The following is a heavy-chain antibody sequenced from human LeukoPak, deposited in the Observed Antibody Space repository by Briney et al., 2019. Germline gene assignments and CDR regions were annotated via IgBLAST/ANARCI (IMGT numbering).Heavy chain of an antibody. Sequence: PGASVNVSCTASEGTFSSYAISWVRQAPGQGLEWMGQIIPMLGTASYAQRFQGRVTLTADESTSTAYMELSSLRSEDTAVYYCARESLPYGGNSFGHYYGMDVWGQGTTVTVSS. CDR2: IIPMLGTA. V-gene: IGHV1-69*13. CDR3: ARESLPYGGNSFGHYYGMDV. CDR1: EGTFSSYA. J-gene: IGHJ6*02. D-gene: IGHD4-23*01.